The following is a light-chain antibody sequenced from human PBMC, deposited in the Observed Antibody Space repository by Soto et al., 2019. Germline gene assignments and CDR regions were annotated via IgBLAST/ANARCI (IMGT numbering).Light chain of an antibody. J-gene: IGKJ3*01. CDR2: GPS. CDR1: QSVNSN. Sequence: EIVMTQSPATLSVSPGERATLSCRASQSVNSNLAWYQQKPGQAPRLLIYGPSTRATGIPARFSGSGSGTEFTLTISSLQSEDFAVYYCQQNNHWPTFGPGTKVDIK. V-gene: IGKV3-15*01. CDR3: QQNNHWPT.